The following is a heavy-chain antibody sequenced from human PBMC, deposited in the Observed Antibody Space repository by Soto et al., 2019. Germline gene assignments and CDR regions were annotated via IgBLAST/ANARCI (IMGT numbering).Heavy chain of an antibody. V-gene: IGHV3-30-3*01. CDR1: GFTFSSYA. CDR3: ARDAAVMLAAAGLPIRYYFDY. J-gene: IGHJ4*02. D-gene: IGHD6-13*01. Sequence: GGSLRLSCAASGFTFSSYAMHWVRQAPGKGLEWVAVISYDGSNKYYADSVKGRFTISRDNSKNTLYLQMNSLRAEDTAVYYCARDAAVMLAAAGLPIRYYFDYWGQGTLVTVSS. CDR2: ISYDGSNK.